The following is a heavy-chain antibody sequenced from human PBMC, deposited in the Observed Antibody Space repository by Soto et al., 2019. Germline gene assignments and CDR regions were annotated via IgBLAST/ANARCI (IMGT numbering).Heavy chain of an antibody. CDR3: ATDLSYSGYDASRGNY. D-gene: IGHD5-12*01. J-gene: IGHJ4*02. V-gene: IGHV3-30*03. CDR1: GFTFSSYG. CDR2: ISYDGSNK. Sequence: GGSLRLSCAASGFTFSSYGMHWVRQAPGKGLEWVAVISYDGSNKYYADSVKGRFTISRDNSKNTLYLQMNSLRSEDTAVYYCATDLSYSGYDASRGNYWGQGTLVTVSS.